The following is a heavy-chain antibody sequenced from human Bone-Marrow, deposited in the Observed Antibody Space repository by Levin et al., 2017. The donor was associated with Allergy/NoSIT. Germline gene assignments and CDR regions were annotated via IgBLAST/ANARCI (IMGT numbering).Heavy chain of an antibody. V-gene: IGHV3-11*01. Sequence: GGSLRLSCEASGFTFSDYYMSWIRQAPGKGLEWVAYISSLGSIIKYADSMRGRFTISRDNAKDSLYLEIKSLTAEDTAVYYCARDRSMLSGTADLDHWGQGTLVTVSS. CDR1: GFTFSDYY. CDR3: ARDRSMLSGTADLDH. D-gene: IGHD1-20*01. CDR2: ISSLGSII. J-gene: IGHJ4*02.